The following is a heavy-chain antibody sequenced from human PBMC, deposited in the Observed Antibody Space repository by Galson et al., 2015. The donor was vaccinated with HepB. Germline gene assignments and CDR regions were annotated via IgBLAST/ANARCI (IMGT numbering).Heavy chain of an antibody. J-gene: IGHJ4*02. D-gene: IGHD6-25*01. V-gene: IGHV1-69*06. CDR2: IIPIFGTA. CDR3: AREGAYSSARDY. CDR1: GGTFSSYA. Sequence: SVKVACKASGGTFSSYAISWVRQAPGQGLEWMGGIIPIFGTANYAQKFQGGVTITADKSTSAAYMELSSLRSEDTAVYYCAREGAYSSARDYWGQGTLVTVS.